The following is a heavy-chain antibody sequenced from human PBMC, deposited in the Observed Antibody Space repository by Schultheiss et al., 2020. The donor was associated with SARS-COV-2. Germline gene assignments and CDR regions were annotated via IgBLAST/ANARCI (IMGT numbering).Heavy chain of an antibody. CDR3: ARDTSGYPDY. Sequence: GGSLRLSCAASGFTFSSYSMHWVRQAPGKGLVWVSVIYSCGSTYYADSVKGRFTISRDNSKNTLYLQMNSLRAEDTAVYYCARDTSGYPDYWGQGTLVTVSS. J-gene: IGHJ4*02. CDR1: GFTFSSYS. V-gene: IGHV3-NL1*01. D-gene: IGHD5-12*01. CDR2: IYSCGST.